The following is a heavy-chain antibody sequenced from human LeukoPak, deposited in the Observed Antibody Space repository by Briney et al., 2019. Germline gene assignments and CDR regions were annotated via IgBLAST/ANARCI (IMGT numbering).Heavy chain of an antibody. CDR2: ISYDGSNK. J-gene: IGHJ4*02. CDR3: AKDRVQLWSEYYFDY. Sequence: GGSLRLSCAASGFTFSSYGMHWVRQAPGKGLEWVAVISYDGSNKYYADSVKGRFTISRDNSKNTLYLQMNSLRAEDTAVYYCAKDRVQLWSEYYFDYWGQGTQVTVSS. D-gene: IGHD5-18*01. CDR1: GFTFSSYG. V-gene: IGHV3-30*18.